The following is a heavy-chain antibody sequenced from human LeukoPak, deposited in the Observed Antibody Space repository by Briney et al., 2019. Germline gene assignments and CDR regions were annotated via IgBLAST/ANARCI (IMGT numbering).Heavy chain of an antibody. CDR1: GGSISGYS. D-gene: IGHD3-16*01. CDR2: IYYSGST. CDR3: ARTLGGAAGNWYFDF. J-gene: IGHJ2*01. Sequence: NPSETVSLTCTVSGGSISGYSWSWIRQPPGKGLEWIGYIYYSGSTNYNPSLKSRVTISVDTSKNHFSLKLTSLTAADTAVYYCARTLGGAAGNWYFDFWGRGTPVTVSS. V-gene: IGHV4-59*01.